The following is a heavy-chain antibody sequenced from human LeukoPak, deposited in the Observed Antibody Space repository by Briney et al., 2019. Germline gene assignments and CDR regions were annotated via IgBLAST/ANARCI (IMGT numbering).Heavy chain of an antibody. CDR2: ISSSSSYI. D-gene: IGHD2-2*01. CDR1: GFTFSSYS. Sequence: GGSLRLSCAASGFTFSSYSMNWVRQAPGKGLEWVSSISSSSSYIYYADSVKGRFTISRDNAKNSLYLQMNSLRAEDTAVYYCARDGQYQLPYDAFDIWGQGTMVTVSS. CDR3: ARDGQYQLPYDAFDI. J-gene: IGHJ3*02. V-gene: IGHV3-21*01.